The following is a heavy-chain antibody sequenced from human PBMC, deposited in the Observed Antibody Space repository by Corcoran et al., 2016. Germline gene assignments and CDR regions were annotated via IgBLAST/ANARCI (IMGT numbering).Heavy chain of an antibody. Sequence: QMQLQESGPGLVKPSETLSLTCTVSGGSVSSSDSYWIWIRQPPGKGLEWIGNIYYNGNTNYNPSLKSRVTISIDTSKNQFSLNLTSVTAADTAVYYCARRGGSGRSFDYWGQGTLVTVSS. CDR3: ARRGGSGRSFDY. CDR2: IYYNGNT. V-gene: IGHV4-61*08. D-gene: IGHD3-10*01. J-gene: IGHJ4*02. CDR1: GGSVSSSDSY.